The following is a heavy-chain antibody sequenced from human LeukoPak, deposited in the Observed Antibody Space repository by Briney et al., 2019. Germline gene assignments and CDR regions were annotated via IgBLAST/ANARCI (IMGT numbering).Heavy chain of an antibody. J-gene: IGHJ5*02. CDR3: ARGGWFDP. CDR1: GYSFSDYY. Sequence: GASVKVSCKTSGYSFSDYYMHWVRQAPGQGLEWMGRIIPILGIANYAQKFQGRVTITADKSTSTAYMELSSLRSEDTAVYYCARGGWFDPWGQGTLVTVSS. V-gene: IGHV1-69*04. CDR2: IIPILGIA.